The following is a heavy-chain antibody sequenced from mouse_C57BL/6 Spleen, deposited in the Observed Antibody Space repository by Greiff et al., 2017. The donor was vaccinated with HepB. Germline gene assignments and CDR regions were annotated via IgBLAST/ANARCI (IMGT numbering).Heavy chain of an antibody. CDR2: IYPGSGST. V-gene: IGHV1-55*01. CDR3: ARVYYGSSYVDY. J-gene: IGHJ2*01. Sequence: QVQLQQPGAELVKPGASVKMSCKASGYTFTSYWITWVKQRPGQGLEWIGDIYPGSGSTNYNEKFKSKATLTVDTSSSTAYMQLSSLTSEDSAVYDCARVYYGSSYVDYWGQGTTLTVSS. D-gene: IGHD1-1*01. CDR1: GYTFTSYW.